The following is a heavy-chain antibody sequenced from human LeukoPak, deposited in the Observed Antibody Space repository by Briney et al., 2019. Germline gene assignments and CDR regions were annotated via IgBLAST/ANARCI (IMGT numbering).Heavy chain of an antibody. CDR2: IYYSGST. CDR1: GGSISSYY. Sequence: PSETLSLTXTVSGGSISSYYWSWIRQPPGKGLEWIGYIYYSGSTNYNPSLKSRVTISVDTSKNQFSLKLSSVTAADTAVYYCARVGYCSSTSCSYFDYWGQGTLVTVSS. D-gene: IGHD2-2*01. CDR3: ARVGYCSSTSCSYFDY. V-gene: IGHV4-59*01. J-gene: IGHJ4*02.